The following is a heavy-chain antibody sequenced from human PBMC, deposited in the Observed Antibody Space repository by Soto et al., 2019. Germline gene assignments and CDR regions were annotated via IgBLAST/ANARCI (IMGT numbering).Heavy chain of an antibody. J-gene: IGHJ4*02. CDR2: INYSGVT. CDR3: ARGRPGGPISPSDD. D-gene: IGHD3-16*01. Sequence: SETLSLTCSVSGGSVSSGYYSWNWIRQPPGKGLEWIGYINYSGVTHYNPSLKSRVTISVDTSKNQFSLKVGSVTAADTALYYCARGRPGGPISPSDDWGQGTLVTVSS. CDR1: GGSVSSGYYS. V-gene: IGHV4-61*01.